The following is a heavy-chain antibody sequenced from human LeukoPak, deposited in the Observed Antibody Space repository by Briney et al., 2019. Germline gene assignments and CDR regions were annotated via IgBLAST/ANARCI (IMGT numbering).Heavy chain of an antibody. CDR2: ISSNSSTI. CDR1: GFTFSSYE. Sequence: SVKLSCAASGFTFSSYEMNWVRQAPGQGLEWISYISSNSSTIYYADNVKGRVTISRDNSKNTLYLELNSLRSDDTAVYYCARDLPNTARARDVFDFWGKGTMVPSLQ. V-gene: IGHV3-48*03. CDR3: ARDLPNTARARDVFDF. D-gene: IGHD5-18*01. J-gene: IGHJ3*01.